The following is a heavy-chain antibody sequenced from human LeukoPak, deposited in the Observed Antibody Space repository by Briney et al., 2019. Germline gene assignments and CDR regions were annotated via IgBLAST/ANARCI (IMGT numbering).Heavy chain of an antibody. Sequence: GGSLRLSCAASGSPFSGYAMHWVRQAPGKGLEWVSVISHDGDNEDYADSVKGRFTISRDNPKDTLYLQVTSLRVEDTAVYYCARGPFGQCSTTHCYFFDMWGQGTLVTVSS. CDR1: GSPFSGYA. V-gene: IGHV3-30*04. CDR3: ARGPFGQCSTTHCYFFDM. J-gene: IGHJ4*02. D-gene: IGHD2-2*01. CDR2: ISHDGDNE.